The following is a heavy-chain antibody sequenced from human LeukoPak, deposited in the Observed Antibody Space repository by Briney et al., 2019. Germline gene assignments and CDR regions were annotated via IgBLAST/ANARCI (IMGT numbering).Heavy chain of an antibody. Sequence: GGSLRLSCAASGFTFSSYWMSWDRQAPGKGLEWVANIKQDGSEKYYVDSVKGRFTISRDNAKNSLYLQMNSLRAEDTAVYYCASGQSELLFDYWGQGTLVTVSS. J-gene: IGHJ4*02. CDR3: ASGQSELLFDY. CDR1: GFTFSSYW. CDR2: IKQDGSEK. D-gene: IGHD2-2*01. V-gene: IGHV3-7*01.